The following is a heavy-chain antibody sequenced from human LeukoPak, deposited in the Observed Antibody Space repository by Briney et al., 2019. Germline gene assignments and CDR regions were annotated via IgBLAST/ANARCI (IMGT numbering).Heavy chain of an antibody. V-gene: IGHV3-7*01. J-gene: IGHJ4*02. CDR2: IKHDGSEE. Sequence: GGSLRLSCAASGFIFTNYFMSWVRQAPGKGLEWVASIKHDGSEEYYVDSVRGRFTISRDNTMNSLYLQMSSLRAEDTAVYYCATDRGWRTSGYYLYYFEYWGQGTLVTFSS. CDR1: GFIFTNYF. D-gene: IGHD3-3*01. CDR3: ATDRGWRTSGYYLYYFEY.